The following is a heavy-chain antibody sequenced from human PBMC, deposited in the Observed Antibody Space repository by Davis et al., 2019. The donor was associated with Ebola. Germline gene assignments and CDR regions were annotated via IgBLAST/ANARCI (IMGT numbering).Heavy chain of an antibody. V-gene: IGHV3-30-3*01. Sequence: GESLKISCAASGFTFSSYAMHWVRQAPGKGLEWVAVISYDGSNKYYADSVKGRFTISRDNSKNTLYLQMNSLRAEDTAVYYCARASFHFDYWGQGTLVTVSS. CDR1: GFTFSSYA. CDR3: ARASFHFDY. D-gene: IGHD2/OR15-2a*01. J-gene: IGHJ4*02. CDR2: ISYDGSNK.